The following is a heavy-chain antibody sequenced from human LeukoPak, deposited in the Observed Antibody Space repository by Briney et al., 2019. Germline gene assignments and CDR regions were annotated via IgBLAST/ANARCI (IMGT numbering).Heavy chain of an antibody. CDR3: ARRRSVCGYDY. CDR1: GFTFSSYA. V-gene: IGHV3-64*01. Sequence: PGGSLRLSCAASGFTFSSYAMHWVRQAPGKGLEYVSAISSNGGSTYYANSVKGRFTISRDNSKNMLYLQMGSLRAEDMAVYYCARRRSVCGYDYWGQGTLVTVSS. D-gene: IGHD6-25*01. CDR2: ISSNGGST. J-gene: IGHJ4*02.